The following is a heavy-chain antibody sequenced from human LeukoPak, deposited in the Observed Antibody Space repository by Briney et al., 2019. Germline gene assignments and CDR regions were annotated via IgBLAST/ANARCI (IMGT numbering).Heavy chain of an antibody. CDR2: INHSGST. D-gene: IGHD6-19*01. CDR1: GGSFSGYY. J-gene: IGHJ5*02. CDR3: AGGRGSSGWYGLSWFDP. Sequence: PSETLSLTCAVYGGSFSGYYWSWIRQPPGKGLEWIGEINHSGSTNYNPSLKSRVTISVDTSKNQFSLKLSSVTAADTAVYYCAGGRGSSGWYGLSWFDPWGQGTLVTVSS. V-gene: IGHV4-34*01.